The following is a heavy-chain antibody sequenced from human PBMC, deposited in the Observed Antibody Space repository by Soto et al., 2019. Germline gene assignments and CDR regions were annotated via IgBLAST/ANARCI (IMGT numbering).Heavy chain of an antibody. Sequence: PSETLSLTCTVSGGSISSYYWSWIRQPPGKGLEWIGCIYYSGSTNYNPSLQSRVAISVDTSKNQFSLKLKSVTAADTAIYYCARRTVNIRTFYSGLKTHCFDYWGQGAPVTVSS. J-gene: IGHJ4*02. CDR1: GGSISSYY. CDR3: ARRTVNIRTFYSGLKTHCFDY. D-gene: IGHD6-19*01. V-gene: IGHV4-59*08. CDR2: IYYSGST.